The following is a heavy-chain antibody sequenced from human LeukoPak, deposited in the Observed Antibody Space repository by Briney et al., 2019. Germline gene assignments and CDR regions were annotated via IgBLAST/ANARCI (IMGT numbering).Heavy chain of an antibody. CDR1: GFIFSTHS. Sequence: GSLRLSCAASGFIFSTHSMNWIRQPPGKGLEWIGYIYYSGSTNYNPSLKSRVTISVDTSKNQFSLKLSSVTAADTAVYYCARQRYYGSGGYSSGYYYGMDVWGQGTTVTVSS. CDR2: IYYSGST. J-gene: IGHJ6*02. D-gene: IGHD3-10*01. CDR3: ARQRYYGSGGYSSGYYYGMDV. V-gene: IGHV4-59*08.